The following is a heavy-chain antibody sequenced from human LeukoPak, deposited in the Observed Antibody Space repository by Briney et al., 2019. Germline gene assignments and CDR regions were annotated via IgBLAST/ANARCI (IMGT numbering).Heavy chain of an antibody. CDR1: GFTFNSYE. CDR2: ISYDGSNK. V-gene: IGHV3-30-3*01. Sequence: PGRSLRLSCAASGFTFNSYEMHWVRQAPGKGLEWVAVISYDGSNKYYADFVKGRFTFSRDNSKNTVHLQMNSLRAEDTAVYYCARGRSRERAYGMDVRGPGTTVTVSS. J-gene: IGHJ6*02. CDR3: ARGRSRERAYGMDV. D-gene: IGHD6-6*01.